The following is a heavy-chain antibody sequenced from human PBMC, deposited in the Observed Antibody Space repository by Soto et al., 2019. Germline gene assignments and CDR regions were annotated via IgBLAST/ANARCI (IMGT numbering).Heavy chain of an antibody. CDR1: GFTFDDHA. D-gene: IGHD3-10*01. J-gene: IGHJ4*02. Sequence: EVQLVESGGGLVQPGRSLRLSCAASGFTFDDHATYWVRQVPGKGLEWVSGMSWNSGSISYWDSVKGRFTNSRDNAMNSLYLQMNSLRTEDTALYYCEKGHYGSGSDYFEYWGQGTLVTVSS. V-gene: IGHV3-9*01. CDR2: MSWNSGSI. CDR3: EKGHYGSGSDYFEY.